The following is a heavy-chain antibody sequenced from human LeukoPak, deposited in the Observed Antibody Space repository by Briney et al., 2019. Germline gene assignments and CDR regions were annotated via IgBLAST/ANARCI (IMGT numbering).Heavy chain of an antibody. V-gene: IGHV4-34*01. CDR3: ASIPSSKGYFDY. CDR1: GGSFSGYY. Sequence: SETLSLTCAVYGGSFSGYYWSWIRQPPGKGLEWIGEINHSGSTNYNPSLKSRVTISVDTSKNQFSLKLSSATAADTAVYYCASIPSSKGYFDYWGQGTLVTVSS. CDR2: INHSGST. J-gene: IGHJ4*02.